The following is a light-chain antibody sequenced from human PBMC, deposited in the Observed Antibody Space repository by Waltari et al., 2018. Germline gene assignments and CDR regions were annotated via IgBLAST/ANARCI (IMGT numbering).Light chain of an antibody. V-gene: IGLV1-44*01. J-gene: IGLJ2*01. CDR3: AAWDDSLNGVV. Sequence: QSVLTQPPSASGTPGQRVTISCSGSSSHIGSNTVTCYQQLPGTAPKLLIYSNNQRPSGVPDRFSGSKSGTSASLAISGLQSEDEADYYCAAWDDSLNGVVFGGGTKLTVL. CDR2: SNN. CDR1: SSHIGSNT.